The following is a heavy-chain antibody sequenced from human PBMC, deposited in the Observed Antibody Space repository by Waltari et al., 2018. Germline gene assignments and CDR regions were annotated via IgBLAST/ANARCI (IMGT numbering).Heavy chain of an antibody. CDR3: ARGSAYYVRVWDL. CDR2: INYDGRAQ. J-gene: IGHJ4*02. D-gene: IGHD3-16*01. V-gene: IGHV3-7*03. Sequence: LVESGGDLVRPGGSLRLSCAASGFNLRSSWMSWVRQAPGKGLEWVANINYDGRAQWYEDSVSGRLTVSRDNAKNSLYLEMNNVRVDDTVVYYCARGSAYYVRVWDLWGPGTLVTVSS. CDR1: GFNLRSSW.